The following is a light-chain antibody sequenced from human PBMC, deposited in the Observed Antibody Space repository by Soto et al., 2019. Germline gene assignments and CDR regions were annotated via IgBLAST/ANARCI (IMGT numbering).Light chain of an antibody. J-gene: IGKJ1*01. CDR2: AAS. Sequence: DIQMTQSPSSLSASVGDRVTITSRASQSISSYLNWYQQKPGKAPKLLIYAASSLQSGVPSRFSGSGSGTDFTLTISSLQPEDVATYYCQQSYSTPPTFGQGTKVDIK. CDR3: QQSYSTPPT. V-gene: IGKV1-39*01. CDR1: QSISSY.